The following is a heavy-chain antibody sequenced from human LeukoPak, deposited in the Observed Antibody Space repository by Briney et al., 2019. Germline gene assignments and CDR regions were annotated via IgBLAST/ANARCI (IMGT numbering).Heavy chain of an antibody. CDR3: ARGSPGWYVDYGMDV. D-gene: IGHD6-19*01. CDR1: GSSSVSYW. V-gene: IGHV5-51*01. CDR2: IYPGDSDT. Sequence: GESLKISCQGSGSSSVSYWSGWVRQMPGKGLEWMGIIYPGDSDTRYSPSFQGQVTISADKSISTAYLQWSSLKASDTAMYHWARGSPGWYVDYGMDVWGQGTTVTVSS. J-gene: IGHJ6*02.